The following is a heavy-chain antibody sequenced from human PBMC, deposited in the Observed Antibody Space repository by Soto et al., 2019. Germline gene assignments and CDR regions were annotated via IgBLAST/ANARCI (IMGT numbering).Heavy chain of an antibody. D-gene: IGHD6-19*01. V-gene: IGHV3-21*01. Sequence: VQLVESGGGLVKPGGSLRLSCAASGFTFSTYSMNWVRQAPGKGLEWVSSITSTSNYIYYADSVKGRFTISRDNAKNSLYLQMNSLRTEDTAVYFCARTRATAVAALDPWGQGTLVTVSS. CDR3: ARTRATAVAALDP. CDR1: GFTFSTYS. J-gene: IGHJ5*02. CDR2: ITSTSNYI.